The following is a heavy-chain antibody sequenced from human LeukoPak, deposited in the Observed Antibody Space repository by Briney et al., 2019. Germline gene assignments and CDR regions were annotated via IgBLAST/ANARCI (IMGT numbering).Heavy chain of an antibody. J-gene: IGHJ4*02. V-gene: IGHV3-21*05. CDR1: GFSFSDYS. Sequence: GWSLRLSCASCGFSFSDYSMNWVRQAGGRGLEGISKMRGSGTGSGSCTYYADSVKGRFIISRNNAKNLVYLQMNSLRAEDSAFYYCARDDNRGFDHWGQGALVTVSS. CDR3: ARDDNRGFDH. D-gene: IGHD7-27*01. CDR2: MRGSGTGSGSCT.